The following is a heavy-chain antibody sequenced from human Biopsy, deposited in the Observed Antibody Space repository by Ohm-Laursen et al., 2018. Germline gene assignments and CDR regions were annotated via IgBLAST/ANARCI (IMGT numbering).Heavy chain of an antibody. CDR3: AKNQAHNEGVTDHFDS. Sequence: SLRLSCSASGFSFRNYAMSWVRQAPGKGLEWLSESSGSGDAKYYADSVEGRFTISKDISKNTLYLQMNGLSVDDTAIYYCAKNQAHNEGVTDHFDSWGQGTLVTVSS. D-gene: IGHD3-10*01. CDR2: SSGSGDAK. J-gene: IGHJ4*02. CDR1: GFSFRNYA. V-gene: IGHV3-23*01.